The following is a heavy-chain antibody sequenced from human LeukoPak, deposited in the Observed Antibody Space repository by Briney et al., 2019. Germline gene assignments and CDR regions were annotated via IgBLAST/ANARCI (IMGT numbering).Heavy chain of an antibody. V-gene: IGHV3-23*01. D-gene: IGHD4-17*01. Sequence: GGSLRLSCAASGLSFVGSPLSWVRQAPGKGLQWVSAISASGVDTFYADSVKGRFTMSRDNSKDTLYLQMDSLRAEDTAVYYCVTKTTVTFYWYFDLWGRGTLVTVSS. CDR2: ISASGVDT. J-gene: IGHJ2*01. CDR1: GLSFVGSP. CDR3: VTKTTVTFYWYFDL.